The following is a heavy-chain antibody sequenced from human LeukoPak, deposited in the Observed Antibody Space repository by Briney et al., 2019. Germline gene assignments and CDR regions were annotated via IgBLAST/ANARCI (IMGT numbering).Heavy chain of an antibody. V-gene: IGHV1-2*02. CDR2: INPNSGGT. CDR3: ARERSPTLEQQLGGNWFDP. D-gene: IGHD6-13*01. J-gene: IGHJ5*02. Sequence: ASVKVSCRASGYTFTGYYMHWVRQAPGQGLEWMGWINPNSGGTNYAQKFQGRVTMTRDTSISTAYMELSRLRSDDTAVYYCARERSPTLEQQLGGNWFDPWGQGTLVTVSS. CDR1: GYTFTGYY.